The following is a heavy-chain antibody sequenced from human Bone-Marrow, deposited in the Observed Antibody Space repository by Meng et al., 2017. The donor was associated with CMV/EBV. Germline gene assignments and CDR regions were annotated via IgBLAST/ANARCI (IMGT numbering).Heavy chain of an antibody. Sequence: GGSLRLSCAASGFTVSSNYMSWVRQAPGKGLEWVSVIYSGGSTYYADSVKGRFTISRDNSKNSLYLQMNSLRAEDTAVYYCARVSATAMVLIYYGMDVWGQGTTVTVSS. CDR3: ARVSATAMVLIYYGMDV. CDR1: GFTVSSNY. CDR2: IYSGGST. D-gene: IGHD5-18*01. V-gene: IGHV3-66*02. J-gene: IGHJ6*02.